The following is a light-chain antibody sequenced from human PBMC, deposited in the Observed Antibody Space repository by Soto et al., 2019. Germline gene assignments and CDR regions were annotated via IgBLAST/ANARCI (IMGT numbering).Light chain of an antibody. CDR3: LPYFYFPLS. J-gene: IGKJ4*01. CDR1: QGIGND. Sequence: AIQMTQSPSSLSASVGDRVTITCRASQGIGNDLAWYEQKPGKAPKLLIYATSTLQRGVPSTFSGNGSGTDFTLTISSLQPGDLASYYCLPYFYFPLSFGGGTKVEIK. V-gene: IGKV1-6*02. CDR2: ATS.